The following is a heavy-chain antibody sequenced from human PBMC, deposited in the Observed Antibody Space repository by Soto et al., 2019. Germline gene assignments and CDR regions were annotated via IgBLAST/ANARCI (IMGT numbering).Heavy chain of an antibody. CDR1: GGSFSVYY. Sequence: SETLSLTCAVYGGSFSVYYWSLIRQPPGKGLEWIGEINHSGSTNYNPSLKSRVTISVDTSKNQFSLKLSSVTAADTAVYYCAREGYSSSLTANWFDPWGQGILVTVSS. J-gene: IGHJ5*02. D-gene: IGHD6-13*01. V-gene: IGHV4-34*01. CDR3: AREGYSSSLTANWFDP. CDR2: INHSGST.